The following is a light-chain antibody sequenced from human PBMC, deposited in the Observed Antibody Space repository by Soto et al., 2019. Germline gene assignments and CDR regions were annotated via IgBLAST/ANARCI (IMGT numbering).Light chain of an antibody. CDR3: CSYAGNSTYV. J-gene: IGLJ1*01. CDR1: SSDVGSYNL. CDR2: EGS. V-gene: IGLV2-23*01. Sequence: QSALTQPASVSGSPGQSITISCTGTSSDVGSYNLVSWYQQHPGKAPKFMIYEGSKRPSGVSNRFSGSKSGNTASLTISGLQAEDEAIYYCCSYAGNSTYVFXTGTKVTVL.